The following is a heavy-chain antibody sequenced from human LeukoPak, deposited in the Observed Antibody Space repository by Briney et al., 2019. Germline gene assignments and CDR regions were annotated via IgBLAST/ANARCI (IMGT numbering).Heavy chain of an antibody. CDR3: ARRIVQREFDY. Sequence: SETLSLTCTVSGGSISSSSYYWGWIRQPPGQGLEWIGSIYYSGSTYYNPSLKSRVTISVDTSKNQFSLKLSSVTAADTAVYYCARRIVQREFDYWGQGTLVTVSS. J-gene: IGHJ4*02. CDR1: GGSISSSSYY. D-gene: IGHD1-1*01. CDR2: IYYSGST. V-gene: IGHV4-39*01.